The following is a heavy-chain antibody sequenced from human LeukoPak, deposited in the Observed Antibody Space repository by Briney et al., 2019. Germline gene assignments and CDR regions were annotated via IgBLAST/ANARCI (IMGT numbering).Heavy chain of an antibody. V-gene: IGHV3-33*01. Sequence: GGSLRLSCAASGFTFSSYGMHWVRQAPGKGLEWVAVIWYDGSNKYYADSVKGRFTISRDNSKNTLYLQMNSLRAEDTAVYYCARGHYYGSGSSDFDYWGQGTLVTVSS. J-gene: IGHJ4*02. CDR3: ARGHYYGSGSSDFDY. CDR2: IWYDGSNK. CDR1: GFTFSSYG. D-gene: IGHD3-10*01.